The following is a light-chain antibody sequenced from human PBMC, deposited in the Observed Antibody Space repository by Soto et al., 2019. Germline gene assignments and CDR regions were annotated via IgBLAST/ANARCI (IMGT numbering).Light chain of an antibody. CDR2: GAS. J-gene: IGKJ4*01. V-gene: IGKV3-20*01. CDR1: QSVSSSH. Sequence: EIVLTQSPGTLSLSPGERATLSCGASQSVSSSHLAWYQQKPGQAPRLLIYGASSRATGIPDRFSGSGSGTDFTLTISRLEPEDFVVYYCQQYGSSPPLTFGGGTKVDI. CDR3: QQYGSSPPLT.